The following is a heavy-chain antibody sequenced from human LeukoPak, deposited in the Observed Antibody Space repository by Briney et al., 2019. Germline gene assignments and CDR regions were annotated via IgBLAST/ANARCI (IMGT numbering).Heavy chain of an antibody. D-gene: IGHD2-21*02. CDR2: ISGNGGST. J-gene: IGHJ4*02. CDR1: GFTFSSYA. Sequence: PGGSLRLSCAASGFTFSSYAMSWVHQARGKGLEWVSVISGNGGSTYYANSVKGRFTISRDNSKNTLYLQMNSLRGEDTAVYYCAKADSARGVTLKSTIDYWGQGTLVTVSS. CDR3: AKADSARGVTLKSTIDY. V-gene: IGHV3-23*01.